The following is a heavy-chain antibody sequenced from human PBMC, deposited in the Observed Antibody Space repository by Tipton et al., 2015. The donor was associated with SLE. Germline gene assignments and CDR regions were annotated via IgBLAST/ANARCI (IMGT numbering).Heavy chain of an antibody. V-gene: IGHV4-34*01. J-gene: IGHJ4*02. CDR3: ARQAYYSSGYADY. CDR2: MYQTGTT. D-gene: IGHD3-22*01. Sequence: TLSLTCAVYGGSFSGYYWSWIRQPPGKGLEWIGNMYQTGTTDYNPSLKSRVTISIDTSKNQFSLKLSAVTAADTAVYYCARQAYYSSGYADYWGQGTLVTVSS. CDR1: GGSFSGYY.